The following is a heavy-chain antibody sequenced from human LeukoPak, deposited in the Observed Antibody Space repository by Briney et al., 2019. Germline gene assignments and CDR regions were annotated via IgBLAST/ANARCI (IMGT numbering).Heavy chain of an antibody. D-gene: IGHD2-15*01. Sequence: GGSLRLSCAASGFTFSSYGMHWVRQAPGKGLEWVAVISYDGSNKYYADSVKGRFTISRDNSKNTLYLQMNSLRAEDTAVYYCAKEGYCSGGSCPFDPWGQGTLVTVSS. CDR1: GFTFSSYG. CDR2: ISYDGSNK. CDR3: AKEGYCSGGSCPFDP. J-gene: IGHJ5*02. V-gene: IGHV3-30*18.